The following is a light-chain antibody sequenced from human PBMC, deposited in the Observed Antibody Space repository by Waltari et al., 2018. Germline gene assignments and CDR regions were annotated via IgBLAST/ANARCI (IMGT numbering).Light chain of an antibody. V-gene: IGKV1-5*03. CDR2: EAS. J-gene: IGKJ1*01. CDR1: QSISNW. CDR3: QQYDTFSLT. Sequence: DIQMTQSPSTLSASVGDTVTITCRASQSISNWLAWYQQKPGKAPKLLISEASTLHRGVPSRFSGSGSGTDFTLTISSLQPDDFATYFCQQYDTFSLTFGPGTRVEIK.